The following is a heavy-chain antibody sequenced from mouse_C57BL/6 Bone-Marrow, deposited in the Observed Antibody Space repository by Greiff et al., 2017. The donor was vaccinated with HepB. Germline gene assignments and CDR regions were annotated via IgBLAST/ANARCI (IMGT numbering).Heavy chain of an antibody. CDR2: ILPGSGST. CDR3: ARYPN. CDR1: GYTFTGYW. V-gene: IGHV1-9*01. J-gene: IGHJ2*01. Sequence: QVQLQQSGAELMKPGASVKLSCKATGYTFTGYWIEWVKQRPGHGLEWIGEILPGSGSTNYHEKFKGKATFTADTSSNTAYMQLSSLTTEDSAIYYCARYPNWGQGTTLTVSS.